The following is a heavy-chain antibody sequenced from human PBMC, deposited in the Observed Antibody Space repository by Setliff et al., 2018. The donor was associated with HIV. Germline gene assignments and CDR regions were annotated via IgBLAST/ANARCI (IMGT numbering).Heavy chain of an antibody. CDR3: ASRLPLSSGSAFAY. CDR1: GGSISTSSHS. CDR2: INHSRST. V-gene: IGHV4-39*01. D-gene: IGHD3-10*01. J-gene: IGHJ4*02. Sequence: SETLSLTCTVSGGSISTSSHSWGWIRQSPGKGLEWVGHINHSRSTFYNPSLKNRVTMSIDTSKNQFSPKLTSVTAADTSVYFCASRLPLSSGSAFAYWGQGTLVTVSS.